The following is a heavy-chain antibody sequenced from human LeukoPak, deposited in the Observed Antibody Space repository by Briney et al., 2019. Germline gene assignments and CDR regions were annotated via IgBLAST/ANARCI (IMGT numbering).Heavy chain of an antibody. CDR1: GGTFSSYA. J-gene: IGHJ5*02. Sequence: ASVKVSCKASGGTFSSYAISWVRQAPGQGREWMGRIIPIFGTANYAQKFQGRVTITADKSTSTAYMELSGLRSEDTAVYYCARAGGYSGYGDWFDPWGQGTLVTVSS. V-gene: IGHV1-69*06. CDR3: ARAGGYSGYGDWFDP. D-gene: IGHD5-12*01. CDR2: IIPIFGTA.